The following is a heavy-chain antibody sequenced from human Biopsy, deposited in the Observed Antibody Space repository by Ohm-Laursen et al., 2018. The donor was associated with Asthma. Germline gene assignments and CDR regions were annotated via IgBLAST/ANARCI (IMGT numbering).Heavy chain of an antibody. CDR1: GFTFRTYS. CDR3: ARFKRGYSYGYAGVFDC. Sequence: GSLRLSCTASGFTFRTYSMSWVRQAPGKGLEWVSYISSSSSTIYYADSVKGRFTISRDNAKNSLYLQMNSLRDEDTAVYYCARFKRGYSYGYAGVFDCWGQGTLVTVSS. J-gene: IGHJ4*02. CDR2: ISSSSSTI. V-gene: IGHV3-48*02. D-gene: IGHD5-18*01.